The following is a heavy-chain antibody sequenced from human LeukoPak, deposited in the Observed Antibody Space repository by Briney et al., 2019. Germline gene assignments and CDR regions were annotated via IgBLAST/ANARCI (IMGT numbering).Heavy chain of an antibody. Sequence: GGSLRLSCAASGFTFSSYGMHWVRQAPGKGLEWVAVVWDDGSSQNYADSVKGRFTISRDNSKNMLYLQMNSLRAEDTAVYYCARPSSGYSLDYWGQGTLVTVSS. V-gene: IGHV3-33*01. CDR3: ARPSSGYSLDY. D-gene: IGHD3-22*01. J-gene: IGHJ4*02. CDR1: GFTFSSYG. CDR2: VWDDGSSQ.